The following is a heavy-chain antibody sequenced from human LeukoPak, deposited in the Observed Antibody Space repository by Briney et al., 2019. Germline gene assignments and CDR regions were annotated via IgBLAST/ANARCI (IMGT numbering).Heavy chain of an antibody. J-gene: IGHJ4*02. Sequence: GGSLRLSCAAPGFTFSTYVMSWVRQAPGKGLEWVSAISGSGGSTYYADSVKGRFTISRDNSKNTLYLQMNSLGADDTAVYYCAKGNWRYFDYWGQGTLVTVSS. CDR1: GFTFSTYV. CDR2: ISGSGGST. V-gene: IGHV3-23*01. CDR3: AKGNWRYFDY. D-gene: IGHD1-1*01.